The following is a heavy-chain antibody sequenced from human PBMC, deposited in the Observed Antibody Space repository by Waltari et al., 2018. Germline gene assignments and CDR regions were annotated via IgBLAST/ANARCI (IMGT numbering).Heavy chain of an antibody. D-gene: IGHD1-26*01. CDR2: IYYSGST. Sequence: QLQLQESGPGLVKPSETLSLTCTVSGGSISSSSYYWGWIRQPPGKGLEWIGSIYYSGSTYYNPSLKSRVTISVDTSKNQFSLKLSSVTAADTAVYYCARRSGTGATKRFDYWGQGTLVTVSS. V-gene: IGHV4-39*01. CDR1: GGSISSSSYY. CDR3: ARRSGTGATKRFDY. J-gene: IGHJ4*02.